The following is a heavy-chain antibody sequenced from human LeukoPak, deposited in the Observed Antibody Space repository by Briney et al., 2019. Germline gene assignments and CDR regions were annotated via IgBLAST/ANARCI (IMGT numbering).Heavy chain of an antibody. CDR2: IYTSGTT. CDR3: ARTGSSGWSRGLYYFDS. CDR1: GGSISSGSYY. D-gene: IGHD6-19*01. V-gene: IGHV4-61*02. Sequence: PSETLSLTCTVSGGSISSGSYYWSWIRQPAGKGLEWIGRIYTSGTTNYYPSLQSRVTISVDTSKNQFSLNLSSVTAADTAVYYCARTGSSGWSRGLYYFDSWGQGTLVTVSS. J-gene: IGHJ4*02.